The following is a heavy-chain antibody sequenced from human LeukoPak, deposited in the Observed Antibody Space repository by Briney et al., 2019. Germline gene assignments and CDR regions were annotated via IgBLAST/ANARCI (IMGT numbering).Heavy chain of an antibody. J-gene: IGHJ5*02. CDR2: VHHSGRT. Sequence: PSETLSLTCTVSGYSISSDYYWGWIRQPPGKGLEWIGSVHHSGRTYYNPSLKSRVTISVDTSKNQFSLKLNSVTAADTAVYYCARDHLANLASRLFDPWGQGSLVTVSS. D-gene: IGHD3-3*01. CDR1: GYSISSDYY. V-gene: IGHV4-38-2*02. CDR3: ARDHLANLASRLFDP.